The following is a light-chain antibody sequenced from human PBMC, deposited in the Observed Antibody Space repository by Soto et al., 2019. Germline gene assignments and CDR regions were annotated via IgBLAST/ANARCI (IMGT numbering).Light chain of an antibody. CDR2: DAS. CDR3: QQRSNWIT. V-gene: IGKV3-11*01. CDR1: QSVSSY. Sequence: EIVLTQSRATLSLSPGERATLSCRASQSVSSYLAWYQQKPGQAPRLLIYDASNRATGIPARFSGSGSGTDSTLTISSLEPEDFAVYYWQQRSNWITFGQGTRLEIK. J-gene: IGKJ5*01.